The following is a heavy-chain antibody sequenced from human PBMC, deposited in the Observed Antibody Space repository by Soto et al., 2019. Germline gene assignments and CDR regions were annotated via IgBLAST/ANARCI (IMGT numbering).Heavy chain of an antibody. V-gene: IGHV3-33*01. Sequence: GGSLRLPCAASGVTFSTYGMHWVRQAPGKGLEWVALIWYDGSNKYYADSVKGRFTISRDNSKNTLYLQMNSLRAEDTAVYYCARDTSLVGSMDVWGQGTTVTVSS. CDR3: ARDTSLVGSMDV. CDR1: GVTFSTYG. J-gene: IGHJ6*02. CDR2: IWYDGSNK. D-gene: IGHD2-2*01.